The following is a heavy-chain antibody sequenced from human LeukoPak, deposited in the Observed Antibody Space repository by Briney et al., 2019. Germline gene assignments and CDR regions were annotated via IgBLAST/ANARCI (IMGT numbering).Heavy chain of an antibody. V-gene: IGHV1-8*01. J-gene: IGHJ4*02. CDR1: GYTFTTYD. CDR3: ARVAGSTDY. Sequence: ASVKVSCKASGYTFTTYDINWVRQATGQGLEWMGWTNPKSGYTGYAQKFQGRVTMSRDTSTSTAYMELSSLRSEDTAVYYCARVAGSTDYWGQGTLVTVSS. CDR2: TNPKSGYT. D-gene: IGHD1-26*01.